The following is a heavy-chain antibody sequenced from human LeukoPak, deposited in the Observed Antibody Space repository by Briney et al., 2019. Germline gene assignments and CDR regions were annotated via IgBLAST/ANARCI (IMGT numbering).Heavy chain of an antibody. Sequence: SETLSLTCTVSGGSISSSSYYWGWIRQPPGKGLEWIGSIYYSGSTYYNPSLKSRVTISVDTSKNQFSLKLSSVSAADTAVYYCAREAINCSSTSCYGYAFDIWGQGTMVTVSS. J-gene: IGHJ3*02. V-gene: IGHV4-39*02. D-gene: IGHD2-2*01. CDR1: GGSISSSSYY. CDR3: AREAINCSSTSCYGYAFDI. CDR2: IYYSGST.